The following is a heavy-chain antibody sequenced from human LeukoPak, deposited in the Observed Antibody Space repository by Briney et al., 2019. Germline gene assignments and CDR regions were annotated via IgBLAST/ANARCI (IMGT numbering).Heavy chain of an antibody. CDR3: ARASGKVEDWFDP. CDR1: GFTFSSYS. D-gene: IGHD2-15*01. J-gene: IGHJ5*02. Sequence: GGSLRLSCAASGFTFSSYSMNWVRQAPGKGLEWVSSISSSSSYIYYADSVKGRFTISRDNAKNTLYLQMNSLRAEDTAVYYCARASGKVEDWFDPWGQGTLVTVSS. CDR2: ISSSSSYI. V-gene: IGHV3-21*01.